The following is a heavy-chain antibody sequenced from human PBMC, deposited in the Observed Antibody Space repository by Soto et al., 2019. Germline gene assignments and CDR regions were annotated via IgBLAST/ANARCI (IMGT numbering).Heavy chain of an antibody. J-gene: IGHJ3*01. V-gene: IGHV3-7*01. Sequence: EVQLVESGGGLVQPGGSLRLSCVASGFTFSSYWMTWVRQAPGKGLEWVSNVKQDGSDEDYVDSVKGRFTISRDNAKNSVYLQMNSLRAEDTGVYYCARDPNSCTNGRCHRAFDVWGQGTMVTVSS. CDR2: VKQDGSDE. CDR3: ARDPNSCTNGRCHRAFDV. D-gene: IGHD2-8*01. CDR1: GFTFSSYW.